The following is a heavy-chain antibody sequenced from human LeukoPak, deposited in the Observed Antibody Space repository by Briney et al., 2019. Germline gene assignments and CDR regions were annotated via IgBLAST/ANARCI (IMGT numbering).Heavy chain of an antibody. V-gene: IGHV4-34*01. CDR2: INHGGST. Sequence: SETLSLTCAVYGGSFSGYYWSWIRQPPGKGLEWIGEINHGGSTNYNPSLKSRVTISEDTSKNQFSLKLSSVTAADTAVYYCARERKYSSSQFDYWGQGTLVTVSS. D-gene: IGHD6-6*01. CDR3: ARERKYSSSQFDY. CDR1: GGSFSGYY. J-gene: IGHJ4*02.